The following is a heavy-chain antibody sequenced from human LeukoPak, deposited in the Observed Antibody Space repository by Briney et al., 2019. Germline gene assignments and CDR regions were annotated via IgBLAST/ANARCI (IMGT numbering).Heavy chain of an antibody. CDR1: GGTFSSYA. Sequence: ASVKVSCKASGGTFSSYAISWVRQAPGQGLEWMGGIIPIFGTANYAQKFQGRVTITADKSTSTAYMELSRLRSDDTAVYYCVRERGTWELRDYYFDYWGQGTLVTVSS. V-gene: IGHV1-69*06. D-gene: IGHD1-26*01. J-gene: IGHJ4*02. CDR2: IIPIFGTA. CDR3: VRERGTWELRDYYFDY.